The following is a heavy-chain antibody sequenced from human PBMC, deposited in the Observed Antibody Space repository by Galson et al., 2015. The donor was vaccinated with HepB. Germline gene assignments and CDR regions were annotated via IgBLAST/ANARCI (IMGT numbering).Heavy chain of an antibody. CDR3: ASGAHGGPVTADY. CDR2: ISSSSSYI. CDR1: GFTFSSYS. J-gene: IGHJ4*02. V-gene: IGHV3-21*01. Sequence: SLRLSCAASGFTFSSYSMNWVRQAPGKGLEWVSSISSSSSYIYYADSAKGRFTISRDNAKNSLYLQMNSLRAEDTAVYYCASGAHGGPVTADYWGQGTLVTVSS. D-gene: IGHD2-21*02.